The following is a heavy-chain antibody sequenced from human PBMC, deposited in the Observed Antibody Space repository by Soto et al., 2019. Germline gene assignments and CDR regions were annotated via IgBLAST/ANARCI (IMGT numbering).Heavy chain of an antibody. D-gene: IGHD6-19*01. CDR2: IYYSGST. V-gene: IGHV4-39*01. CDR1: GGSISSSSYY. J-gene: IGHJ4*02. Sequence: ETLSLTCTVSGGSISSSSYYWGWIRQPPGKGLEWIGSIYYSGSTYYNPSLKSRVTISVDTSKNQFSLKLSSVTAADTAVYYCARLVSYSSATIDYWGQGTLVTVSS. CDR3: ARLVSYSSATIDY.